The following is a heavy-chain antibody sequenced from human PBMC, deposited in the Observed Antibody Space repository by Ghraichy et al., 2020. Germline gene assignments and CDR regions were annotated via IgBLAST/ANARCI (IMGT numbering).Heavy chain of an antibody. CDR1: GGTFSSYA. J-gene: IGHJ6*02. D-gene: IGHD6-13*01. Sequence: SVKVSCKASGGTFSSYAISWVRQAPGQGLEWMGGIIPIFGTANYAQKFQGRVTITADESTSTAYMELSSLRSEDTAGYYCASTAAGLPYYYYGMDVWGQGTTVTVSS. CDR2: IIPIFGTA. V-gene: IGHV1-69*13. CDR3: ASTAAGLPYYYYGMDV.